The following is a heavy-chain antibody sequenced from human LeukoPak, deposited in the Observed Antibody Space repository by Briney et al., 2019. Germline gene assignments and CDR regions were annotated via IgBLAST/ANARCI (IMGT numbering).Heavy chain of an antibody. V-gene: IGHV1-69*06. CDR1: GYTFTSYG. D-gene: IGHD6-19*01. CDR2: IIPIFGTA. CDR3: ARDPSSGGRDNWFDP. Sequence: SVKVSCKASGYTFTSYGISWVRQAPGQGLEWMGGIIPIFGTANYAQKFRGRVTITADKSTSTAYMELSSLRSEDTAVYYCARDPSSGGRDNWFDPWGQGTLVTVSS. J-gene: IGHJ5*02.